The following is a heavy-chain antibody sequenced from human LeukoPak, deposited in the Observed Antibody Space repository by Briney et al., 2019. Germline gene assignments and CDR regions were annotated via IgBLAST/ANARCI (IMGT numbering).Heavy chain of an antibody. CDR2: VSSSSSYI. D-gene: IGHD3-10*01. V-gene: IGHV3-21*01. J-gene: IGHJ4*02. CDR1: GFTFSSYS. CDR3: ARETHPNYYGSGSYSPLGY. Sequence: GGSLRLSCAASGFTFSSYSMNWVRQAPGKGLEWVSSVSSSSSYIYYADSVKGRFTISRDNAKNSLYLQMNSLRAEDTAVYYCARETHPNYYGSGSYSPLGYWGQGTLVTVSS.